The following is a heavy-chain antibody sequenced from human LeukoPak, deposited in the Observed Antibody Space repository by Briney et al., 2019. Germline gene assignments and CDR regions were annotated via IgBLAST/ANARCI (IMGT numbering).Heavy chain of an antibody. J-gene: IGHJ4*02. D-gene: IGHD4-23*01. CDR2: ISSDGSTT. Sequence: GGSLRLSCAASGFTFSSSWMYWVRQGPGKGLVWVSHISSDGSTTIYADSVKGRFTISRDNAKTTVFLQMNSLRAEDTAVYYCARVRGGNTRDLDYWGQGTLVTVSS. V-gene: IGHV3-74*01. CDR1: GFTFSSSW. CDR3: ARVRGGNTRDLDY.